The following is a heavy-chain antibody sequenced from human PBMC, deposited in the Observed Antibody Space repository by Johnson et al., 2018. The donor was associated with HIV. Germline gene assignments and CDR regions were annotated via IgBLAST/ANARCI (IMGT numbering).Heavy chain of an antibody. CDR3: AVLPAGYCSGGACLSEAFDI. D-gene: IGHD2-15*01. V-gene: IGHV3-9*01. CDR2: ISWNSGRI. CDR1: GFTFDDYA. Sequence: VQLLESGGGLVQPGRSLRLSCAASGFTFDDYAMHWVRQAPGKGLEWVSGISWNSGRIDYADSVKGRFTISRDNAKNSLYLQMNSLRAEDTALYYCAVLPAGYCSGGACLSEAFDIWGQGTMVTVSS. J-gene: IGHJ3*02.